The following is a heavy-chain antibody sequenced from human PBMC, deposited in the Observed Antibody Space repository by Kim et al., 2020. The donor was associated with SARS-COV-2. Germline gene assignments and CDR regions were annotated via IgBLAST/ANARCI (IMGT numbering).Heavy chain of an antibody. D-gene: IGHD4-17*01. CDR3: TRPGFDTVTNDY. V-gene: IGHV3-73*01. CDR1: GFTFSGSA. CDR2: IRSKANSYAT. Sequence: GGSLRLSCAASGFTFSGSAMHWVRQASGKGLEWVGRIRSKANSYATAYAASVKGRFTISRDDSKNTAYLQMNSLKTEDTAVYYCTRPGFDTVTNDYWGQGTLVTVSS. J-gene: IGHJ4*02.